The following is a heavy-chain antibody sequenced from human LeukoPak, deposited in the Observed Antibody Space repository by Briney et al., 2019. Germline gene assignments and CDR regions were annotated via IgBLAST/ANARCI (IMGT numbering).Heavy chain of an antibody. CDR2: IYYSGSS. V-gene: IGHV4-30-4*01. D-gene: IGHD1-26*01. CDR1: GGSISSGDYY. J-gene: IGHJ4*02. Sequence: SETLSLTCTVSGGSISSGDYYWSWIRQPPGKGLEWIGYIYYSGSSYYNPSLKSRVTISVDTSKNQLSLKLGSVTAADTAVYYCARGGSGSQYFDYWGQGTLVTVSS. CDR3: ARGGSGSQYFDY.